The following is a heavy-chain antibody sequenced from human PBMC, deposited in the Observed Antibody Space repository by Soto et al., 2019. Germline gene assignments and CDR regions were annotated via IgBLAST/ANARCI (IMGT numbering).Heavy chain of an antibody. J-gene: IGHJ5*02. Sequence: QVQLVQSGAEVKKPGSSVKVSCKASGGTFSSYAISWVRQAPGQGLEWMGGIIPIFGTANYAQKFQGRVTITADESTSTAYMELSSLRSDDTAVYYCATIGSGSHTNWFDPWGQGTLVTVSS. D-gene: IGHD3-10*01. V-gene: IGHV1-69*12. CDR3: ATIGSGSHTNWFDP. CDR1: GGTFSSYA. CDR2: IIPIFGTA.